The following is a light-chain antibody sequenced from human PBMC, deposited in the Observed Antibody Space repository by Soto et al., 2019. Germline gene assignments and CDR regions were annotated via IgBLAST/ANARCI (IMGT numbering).Light chain of an antibody. CDR2: AAS. J-gene: IGKJ2*01. V-gene: IGKV1-27*01. Sequence: DIQMTQSPSSLSASVGDRVTITCRASQGIGNYLAWYQQKPGKVPKLLIYAASTLQSGVPSRFSGSGSGTDFTLTISSLHPEDFATYYCQRYNSAPPYTFGQGTKLEIK. CDR1: QGIGNY. CDR3: QRYNSAPPYT.